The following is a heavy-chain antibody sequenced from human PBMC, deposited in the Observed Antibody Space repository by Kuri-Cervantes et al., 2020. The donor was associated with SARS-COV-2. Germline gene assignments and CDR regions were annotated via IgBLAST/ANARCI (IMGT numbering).Heavy chain of an antibody. CDR1: GGSISSYY. V-gene: IGHV4-59*01. Sequence: ESLKRSCTVSGGSISSYYLSWIRQPPGKGLEWIGYIYYSGSTNYNPSLKSRVTVSVDTSKNQFSLKLSSVTAADTAVYYCARAGYYFDYWGQGTLVTVSS. CDR3: ARAGYYFDY. J-gene: IGHJ4*02. CDR2: IYYSGST.